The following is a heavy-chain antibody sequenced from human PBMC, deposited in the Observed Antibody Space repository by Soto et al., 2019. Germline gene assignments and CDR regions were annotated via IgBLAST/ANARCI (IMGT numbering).Heavy chain of an antibody. D-gene: IGHD3-22*01. Sequence: SKTLSLTCTVSGGSISSYYWSWIRQPPGKGLEWIGYIYYSGSTNYNPSLKSRVTISVDTSKNQFSLKLSSVTAADTAFYYCARLWGYYNDYWGQGTLVTVSS. CDR3: ARLWGYYNDY. CDR1: GGSISSYY. CDR2: IYYSGST. J-gene: IGHJ4*02. V-gene: IGHV4-59*08.